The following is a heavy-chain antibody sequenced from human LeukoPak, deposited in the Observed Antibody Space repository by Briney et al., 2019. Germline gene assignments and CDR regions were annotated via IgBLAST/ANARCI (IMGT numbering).Heavy chain of an antibody. CDR3: ASVMNYDSSGFSYYFDY. CDR2: IYYSGST. Sequence: SETLSLTCTVSGGSISSSSYYWGWIRQPPGKGLEWIGSIYYSGSTYYNPSLKSRVTISVDTSKNQFSLKLSSVTAADTAVYYCASVMNYDSSGFSYYFDYWGQGTLVTVSS. CDR1: GGSISSSSYY. V-gene: IGHV4-39*07. D-gene: IGHD3-22*01. J-gene: IGHJ4*02.